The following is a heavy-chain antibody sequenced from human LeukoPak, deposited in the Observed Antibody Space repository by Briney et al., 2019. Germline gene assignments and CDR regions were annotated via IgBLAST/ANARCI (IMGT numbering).Heavy chain of an antibody. J-gene: IGHJ4*02. V-gene: IGHV3-30*01. Sequence: GRSLRLSCAASGFTFSSYAMHWVRQAPGKGLEWVAVISYDGSNKYYADSVKGRFTISRDNSKNTLYLQMNSLRAEDTAVYYCARDGKPPGLFDYWGQGTLVTVSS. CDR3: ARDGKPPGLFDY. CDR1: GFTFSSYA. CDR2: ISYDGSNK. D-gene: IGHD3-22*01.